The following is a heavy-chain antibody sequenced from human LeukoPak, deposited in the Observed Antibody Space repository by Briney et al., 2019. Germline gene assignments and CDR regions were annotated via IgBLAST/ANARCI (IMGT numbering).Heavy chain of an antibody. V-gene: IGHV3-30-3*02. CDR3: AKPSSGWSPFDY. J-gene: IGHJ4*02. CDR1: GFTFASYA. CDR2: ISSDGTTE. D-gene: IGHD6-19*01. Sequence: GGSLRLSCAGSGFTFASYAVHWVRQAPGKRLEWVAFISSDGTTEHYRDSVKGRFTLSRDNSKNTLYLQMNSLRAEDTAVYYCAKPSSGWSPFDYWGQGTLVTVSS.